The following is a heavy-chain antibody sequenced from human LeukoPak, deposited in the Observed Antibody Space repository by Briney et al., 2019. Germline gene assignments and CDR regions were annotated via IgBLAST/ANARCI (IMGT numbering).Heavy chain of an antibody. Sequence: GGSLRLSCVASGFTFEDYAMHWVRQAPGKGLEWVSLTSGNGRTTYYSDSLKGRFTISRDNSKNALYLEMNSLRSEATALYYCANTGSIRHTAMVTQYYYAMDVWGQGTTVTVSS. J-gene: IGHJ6*02. D-gene: IGHD5-18*01. V-gene: IGHV3-43*02. CDR1: GFTFEDYA. CDR3: ANTGSIRHTAMVTQYYYAMDV. CDR2: TSGNGRTT.